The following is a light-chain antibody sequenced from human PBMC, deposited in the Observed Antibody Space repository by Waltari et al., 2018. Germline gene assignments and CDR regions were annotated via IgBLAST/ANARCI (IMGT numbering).Light chain of an antibody. CDR2: DTS. J-gene: IGKJ4*01. CDR3: QQRHNWPLT. V-gene: IGKV3-11*01. CDR1: QSVRSY. Sequence: IVLTQSPATLSLSPGARATLSCRASQSVRSYLAWYQQKPGQAPRLLIYDTSNRASGIPARFSGSGSGTDFSLSISSLEPEEFAVYYCQQRHNWPLTFGGGTKVEIK.